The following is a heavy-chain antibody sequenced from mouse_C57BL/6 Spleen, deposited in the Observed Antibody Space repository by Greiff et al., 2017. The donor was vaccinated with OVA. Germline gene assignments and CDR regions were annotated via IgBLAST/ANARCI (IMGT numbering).Heavy chain of an antibody. CDR3: ASQLTGVFDY. Sequence: QVHVKQPGAELVRPGSSVKLSCKASGYTFTSYWMHWVKQRPIQGLEWIGNIDPSDSETHYNQKFKDKATLTVDKSSSTAYMQLSSLTSEDSAVYYCASQLTGVFDYWGQGTTLTVSS. CDR2: IDPSDSET. J-gene: IGHJ2*01. CDR1: GYTFTSYW. V-gene: IGHV1-52*01. D-gene: IGHD4-1*01.